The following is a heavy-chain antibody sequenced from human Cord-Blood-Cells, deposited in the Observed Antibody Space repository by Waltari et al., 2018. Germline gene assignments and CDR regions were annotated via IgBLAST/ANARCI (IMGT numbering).Heavy chain of an antibody. CDR1: GFTFSSSA. D-gene: IGHD2-2*01. CDR3: AKAHCSSTSGHFDY. Sequence: EVQLLESGGGLVQPGGYLRLSCAASGFTFSSSAMSWVRQAPGKGLEWVSAISGSGGSTYYADAVKGQFTISIDNSKNTLYLQMNSLRAEDTAVYYCAKAHCSSTSGHFDYWGQGTLVTVSS. V-gene: IGHV3-23*01. J-gene: IGHJ4*02. CDR2: ISGSGGST.